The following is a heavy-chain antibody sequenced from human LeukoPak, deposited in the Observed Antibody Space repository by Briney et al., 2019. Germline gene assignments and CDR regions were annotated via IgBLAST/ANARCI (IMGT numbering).Heavy chain of an antibody. D-gene: IGHD3-10*01. V-gene: IGHV1-18*01. Sequence: GASVKVSCKASGGTFSSYAISWVRQAPGQGLEWMGWISAYNGNTNYAQKLQGRVTMTTDTSTSTAYMELRSLRSDDTAVYYCARDYNPSPFDYWGQGTLVTVSS. CDR1: GGTFSSYA. CDR2: ISAYNGNT. J-gene: IGHJ4*02. CDR3: ARDYNPSPFDY.